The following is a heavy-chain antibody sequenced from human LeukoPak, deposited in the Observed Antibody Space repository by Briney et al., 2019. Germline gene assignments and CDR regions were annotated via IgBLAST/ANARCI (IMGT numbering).Heavy chain of an antibody. V-gene: IGHV3-33*01. J-gene: IGHJ4*02. Sequence: GSLRLSCAASGFSFSSYGFHWVRQAPGKGLEWVSAISYDGNHIHYADSVKGRFTISRDNSKDTLYLQMNSLRAEDTAVYYCARVYSRESGYDFVFHYWGQGTLVTVSS. CDR2: ISYDGNHI. CDR3: ARVYSRESGYDFVFHY. D-gene: IGHD5-12*01. CDR1: GFSFSSYG.